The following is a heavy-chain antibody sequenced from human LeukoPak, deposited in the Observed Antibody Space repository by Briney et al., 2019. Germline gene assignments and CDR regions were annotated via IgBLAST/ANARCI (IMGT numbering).Heavy chain of an antibody. D-gene: IGHD2-2*01. V-gene: IGHV4-34*01. CDR1: GGSFSDYF. Sequence: SETLSLTCAVYGGSFSDYFWGWIRQPPGKGLEWIGEINHSGRTYYNPPLKSRVTISVDTSKNQFSLNLSSVTAADTAVYYCARDVVVVPAAIHYGMDVWGQGTTVTVSS. J-gene: IGHJ6*02. CDR3: ARDVVVVPAAIHYGMDV. CDR2: INHSGRT.